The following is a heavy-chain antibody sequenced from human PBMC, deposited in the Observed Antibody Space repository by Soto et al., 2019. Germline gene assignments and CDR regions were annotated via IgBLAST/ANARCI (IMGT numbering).Heavy chain of an antibody. Sequence: QVQLVQSGAEVKKPGASVKVSCKASGYTFTGYYMHWVRQAPGQGLEWMGWINPNSGGTNYAQKFQGRVTMTRDTSICTVYMELSRLRSDDTAVYYCARDLNYFDSSGYLNYWRQGTLLTVSS. CDR2: INPNSGGT. V-gene: IGHV1-2*02. D-gene: IGHD3-22*01. CDR1: GYTFTGYY. J-gene: IGHJ4*02. CDR3: ARDLNYFDSSGYLNY.